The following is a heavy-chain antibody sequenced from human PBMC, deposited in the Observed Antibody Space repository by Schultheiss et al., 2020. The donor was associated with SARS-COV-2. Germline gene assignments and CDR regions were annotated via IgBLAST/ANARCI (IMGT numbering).Heavy chain of an antibody. J-gene: IGHJ6*03. V-gene: IGHV4-4*07. Sequence: SETLSLTCTVSGGSVSTYYWSWLRQPAGKGLEWIGRMYSDGSTNYNPSLKSRVTISVDTSKNQFSLKLSSVTAADTAVYYCARVVVPAAIRRNYYYYMDVWGKGTTVTVSS. CDR1: GGSVSTYY. CDR2: MYSDGST. CDR3: ARVVVPAAIRRNYYYYMDV. D-gene: IGHD2-2*02.